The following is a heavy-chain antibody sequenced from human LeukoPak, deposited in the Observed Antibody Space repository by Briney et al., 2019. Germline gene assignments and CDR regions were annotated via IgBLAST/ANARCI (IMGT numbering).Heavy chain of an antibody. J-gene: IGHJ4*02. D-gene: IGHD2-15*01. V-gene: IGHV3-21*06. CDR3: AREGGYCSGGSCRFFDY. CDR2: ISPSSSYI. CDR1: GFTFSSSS. Sequence: KPGGSLRLSCAASGFTFSSSSMNWVRQAPGKGLEFVSSISPSSSYIYYADSVKGRFTISRDDAKNSLFLQMNSLRAEDTAVYYCAREGGYCSGGSCRFFDYWGQGTLVTVSS.